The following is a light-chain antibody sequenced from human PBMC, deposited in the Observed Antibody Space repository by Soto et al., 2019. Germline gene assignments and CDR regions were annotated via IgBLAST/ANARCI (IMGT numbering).Light chain of an antibody. Sequence: DIPLAQSPSSLSASIGDRVTLSCRATLGIGNYLAWFQQKPGKVPKLLIYGASTLQSGVPSRFNGSGSGTDFTLTISSLQPEDVGTYYCQKYNSAPQTFGPGTKVDIK. J-gene: IGKJ3*01. CDR3: QKYNSAPQT. CDR2: GAS. V-gene: IGKV1-27*01. CDR1: LGIGNY.